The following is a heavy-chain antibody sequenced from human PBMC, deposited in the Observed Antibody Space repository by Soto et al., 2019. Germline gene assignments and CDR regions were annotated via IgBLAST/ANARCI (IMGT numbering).Heavy chain of an antibody. V-gene: IGHV4-31*03. CDR1: GGSINSDGYY. J-gene: IGHJ4*02. CDR2: ISYSGST. D-gene: IGHD2-21*02. Sequence: QVQLQESGPGLVKPSQTLSLTCTVSGGSINSDGYYWTWIRQHPGKGLEWIGYISYSGSTYYNPSLKSRVTISVDTSKNQFSLKLSSVTAADTAVYYCARDSGIMTAVDSWGQGTLVTVSS. CDR3: ARDSGIMTAVDS.